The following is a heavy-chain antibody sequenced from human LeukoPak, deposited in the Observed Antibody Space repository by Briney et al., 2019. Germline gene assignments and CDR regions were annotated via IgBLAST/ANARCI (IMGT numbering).Heavy chain of an antibody. CDR1: GFTFDDYA. Sequence: GRSLRLSCAASGFTFDDYAMHWVRQAPGKGLEWVSGISWNSGSIGYADSVKGRFTISRDNAKNSLYLQMNSLRAEDTALYYCAKDGGLGAFDIWGQGTMVTVSS. V-gene: IGHV3-9*01. CDR3: AKDGGLGAFDI. J-gene: IGHJ3*02. D-gene: IGHD3-16*01. CDR2: ISWNSGSI.